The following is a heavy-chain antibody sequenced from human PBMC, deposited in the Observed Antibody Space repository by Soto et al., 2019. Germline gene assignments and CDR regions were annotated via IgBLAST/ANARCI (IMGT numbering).Heavy chain of an antibody. CDR1: GYSFTRYA. Sequence: ASVKVSCKASGYSFTRYAIHWVRQAPGQRLEWMGRINAGKGNTEYSQKLQDRVTITRDTSASTAYMELSSLRSEDTAVYYCARVPRIAVAGTFDYWGQGTLVTVSS. D-gene: IGHD6-19*01. CDR3: ARVPRIAVAGTFDY. J-gene: IGHJ4*02. CDR2: INAGKGNT. V-gene: IGHV1-3*01.